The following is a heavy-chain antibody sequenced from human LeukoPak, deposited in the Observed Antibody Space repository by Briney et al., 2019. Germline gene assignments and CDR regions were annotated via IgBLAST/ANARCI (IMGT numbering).Heavy chain of an antibody. V-gene: IGHV3-30*02. D-gene: IGHD5-18*01. Sequence: GGSLRLSCAASGFTFSSYGIHWVRQAPGKGLEWVAYIRYDGSNTDYVDSVKGRFTISRDNSKNTLYLQMSSLRAEDTAVYYCAKGYSYGLDYWGQGTLVTVSS. CDR2: IRYDGSNT. CDR3: AKGYSYGLDY. CDR1: GFTFSSYG. J-gene: IGHJ4*02.